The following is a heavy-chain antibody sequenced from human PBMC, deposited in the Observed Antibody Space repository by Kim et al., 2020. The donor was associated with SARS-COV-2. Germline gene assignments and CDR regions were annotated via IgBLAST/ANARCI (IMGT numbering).Heavy chain of an antibody. D-gene: IGHD1-26*01. V-gene: IGHV4-59*08. Sequence: SETLSLTCTVSGGSISSYYWSWIRQPPGKGLEWIGYIYYSGSTNYNPSLKSRVTISVDTSKNQFPLKLSTVTAADTAVDYCARQGWELVRPYDFDIWGQG. CDR2: IYYSGST. CDR1: GGSISSYY. CDR3: ARQGWELVRPYDFDI. J-gene: IGHJ3*02.